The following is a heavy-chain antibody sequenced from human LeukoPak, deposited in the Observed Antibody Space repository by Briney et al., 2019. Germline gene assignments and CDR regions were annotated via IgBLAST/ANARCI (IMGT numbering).Heavy chain of an antibody. CDR1: GFTFSSYW. J-gene: IGHJ6*03. Sequence: GSLRLSCAASGFTFSSYWMHWVRQAPGKGLVWVSRINSDGSSTTYADSVKGRFTISRDNAKNTLYLQMNSLRAEDTAVYYCAKGGYSNGRYYYYYMDVWGEGTTVTVSS. D-gene: IGHD5-18*01. CDR3: AKGGYSNGRYYYYYMDV. CDR2: INSDGSST. V-gene: IGHV3-74*01.